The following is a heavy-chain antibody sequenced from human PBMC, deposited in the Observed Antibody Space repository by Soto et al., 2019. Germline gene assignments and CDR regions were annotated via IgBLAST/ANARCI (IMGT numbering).Heavy chain of an antibody. V-gene: IGHV3-23*01. CDR2: ISGSGGST. CDR1: GCTFSSYA. J-gene: IGHJ5*02. Sequence: EVQLLESGGGLVQPGGSLRLSCAASGCTFSSYAMSWVGQAPGKGLEWVSAISGSGGSTYYADSVKGRFTISRDNSKNTLYLQMNSLRAEDTAVYYCAKDGAHCVWRGAGEFDPWGQGTLVTVSS. D-gene: IGHD2-21*01. CDR3: AKDGAHCVWRGAGEFDP.